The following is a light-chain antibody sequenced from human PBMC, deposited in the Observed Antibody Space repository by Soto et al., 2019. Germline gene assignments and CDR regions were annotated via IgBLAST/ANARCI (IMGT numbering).Light chain of an antibody. J-gene: IGLJ3*02. CDR3: QSFDIRRSGGV. CDR2: ADD. V-gene: IGLV1-40*01. CDR1: ASNIGSSYG. Sequence: QSVLTQPPSVSGAPGQTVTISCSGTASNIGSSYGVHWYRQYPGTVPKLLIYADDLRPAGISDRFSGSTSGTTAFLAITGLQAEDEAEYFCQSFDIRRSGGVFGGGTKVTVL.